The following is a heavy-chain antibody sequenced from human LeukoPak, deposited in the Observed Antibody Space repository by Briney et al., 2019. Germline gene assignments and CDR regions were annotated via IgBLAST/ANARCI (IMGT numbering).Heavy chain of an antibody. V-gene: IGHV3-30*03. CDR2: ISYDGTNK. CDR1: GFIFSSYG. D-gene: IGHD1-1*01. CDR3: ARVYNWNDIYYYHYMDV. Sequence: GGSLRLSCAASGFIFSSYGMHWVRQAPGKGLEWVAVISYDGTNKYYADSVKGRFTISRDNSKNTLYLQMNSLRAEDTAVYYCARVYNWNDIYYYHYMDVWGKGTTVTVSS. J-gene: IGHJ6*03.